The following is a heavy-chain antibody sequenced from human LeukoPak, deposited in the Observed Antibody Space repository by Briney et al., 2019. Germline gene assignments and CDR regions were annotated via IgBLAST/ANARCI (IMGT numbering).Heavy chain of an antibody. CDR2: IRYDGSNK. CDR3: ARDADGNFDY. J-gene: IGHJ4*02. CDR1: GFTFSSYG. Sequence: PGGSLRLSCAASGFTFSSYGMHWVRQAPGKGLEWVAFIRYDGSNKYYADSVKGRFTISRDDAKNSLYLQMNSLRAEDTAVYYCARDADGNFDYWGQGTLVIVSS. D-gene: IGHD5-24*01. V-gene: IGHV3-30*02.